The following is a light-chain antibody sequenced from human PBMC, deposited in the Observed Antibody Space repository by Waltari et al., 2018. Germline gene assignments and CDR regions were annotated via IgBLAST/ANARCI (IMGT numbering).Light chain of an antibody. CDR2: KAS. J-gene: IGKJ4*01. V-gene: IGKV1-5*03. CDR3: QQYDTYPLT. Sequence: DIQMTQSPSTLSASVGDTVTITCRASQSISSWLAWYRQTPGKAPKLLIYKASTLETGVPSRFSGSGSGTDFTLTISGLQPDDSATYYCQQYDTYPLTFGGGT. CDR1: QSISSW.